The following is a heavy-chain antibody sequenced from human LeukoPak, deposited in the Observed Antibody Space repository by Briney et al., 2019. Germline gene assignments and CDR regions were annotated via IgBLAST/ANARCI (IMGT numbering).Heavy chain of an antibody. V-gene: IGHV1-18*01. D-gene: IGHD6-13*01. Sequence: ASVKVSCTASGYTFTSYGTSWVRQAPGQGLEWMGWISAYNGNTNYAQKLQGRVTMTTDTSTSTAYMELRSLRSDDTAVYYCATGSSWYQKYYYYYGMDVWGQGTTVTVSS. CDR1: GYTFTSYG. J-gene: IGHJ6*02. CDR3: ATGSSWYQKYYYYYGMDV. CDR2: ISAYNGNT.